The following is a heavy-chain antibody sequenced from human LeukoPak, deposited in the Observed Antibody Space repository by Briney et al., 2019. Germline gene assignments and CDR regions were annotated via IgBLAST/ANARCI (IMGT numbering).Heavy chain of an antibody. CDR1: GDSVSSNSAA. CDR2: TYYRSKWYN. Sequence: SQTLSLTCAISGDSVSSNSAAWNWIRQSPSRGFEWLGRTYYRSKWYNDYAVSVKSRITINPDTSKNQFSLQLNSATPEDTAVYYCAFGVAGTNWFDPWGQGALVTVSS. V-gene: IGHV6-1*01. CDR3: AFGVAGTNWFDP. J-gene: IGHJ5*02. D-gene: IGHD6-19*01.